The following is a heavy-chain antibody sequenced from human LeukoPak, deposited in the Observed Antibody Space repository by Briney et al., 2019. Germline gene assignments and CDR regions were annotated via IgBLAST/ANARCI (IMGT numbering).Heavy chain of an antibody. V-gene: IGHV3-7*01. CDR3: ARLREIPVFGVVTKSTSYFDY. CDR2: IKQDRSEK. Sequence: GGSLRLSCAASGFTFTNYWMSWVRQAPGKGLELVANIKQDRSEKYYVDSVKGRFTLSRDNAKNPLYLQMNSLRAEDTAVYYCARLREIPVFGVVTKSTSYFDYWGQGTLVTVSS. CDR1: GFTFTNYW. J-gene: IGHJ4*02. D-gene: IGHD3-3*01.